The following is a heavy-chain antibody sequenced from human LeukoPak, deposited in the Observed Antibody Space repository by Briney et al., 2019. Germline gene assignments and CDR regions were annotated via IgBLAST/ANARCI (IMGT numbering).Heavy chain of an antibody. V-gene: IGHV1-18*01. J-gene: IGHJ6*03. CDR1: GGTFSSYA. CDR3: ARVNSRTYYYYYMDV. D-gene: IGHD6-13*01. Sequence: ASVKASCKASGGTFSSYAISWVRQAPGQGLEWMGWISAYNGNTNYAQKLQGRVTMTTDTSTSTAYMELRSLRSDDTAVYYCARVNSRTYYYYYMDVWGKGTTVTVSS. CDR2: ISAYNGNT.